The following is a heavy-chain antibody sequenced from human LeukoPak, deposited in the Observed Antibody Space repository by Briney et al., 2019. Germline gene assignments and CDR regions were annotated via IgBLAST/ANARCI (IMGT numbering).Heavy chain of an antibody. V-gene: IGHV4-59*08. CDR2: IHYSGST. D-gene: IGHD1-26*01. J-gene: IGHJ3*02. CDR1: GGSISSYC. Sequence: SETLSLTCTVSGGSISSYCWSWIRQPPGKGLEWIGYIHYSGSTNYNPSLKSRVTISVDTSKNQFSLKLSSVTAADTAVYYCARLVRATTPLDIWGQGTMVTVSS. CDR3: ARLVRATTPLDI.